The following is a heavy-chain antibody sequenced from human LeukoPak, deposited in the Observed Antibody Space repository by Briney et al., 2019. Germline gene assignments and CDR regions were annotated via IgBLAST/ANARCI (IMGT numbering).Heavy chain of an antibody. CDR2: FYHTGST. CDR1: GGSITFGNYY. D-gene: IGHD6-13*01. J-gene: IGHJ4*02. V-gene: IGHV4-30-4*08. Sequence: PSQTLSLTCTVSGGSITFGNYYWTWIRQPPGKGLEWIGNFYHTGSTYYNSSLRSRITISVDTSKNQFSLKLTSVTAADTAMYYCARASDIEAPSVWGQGTLVTVSS. CDR3: ARASDIEAPSV.